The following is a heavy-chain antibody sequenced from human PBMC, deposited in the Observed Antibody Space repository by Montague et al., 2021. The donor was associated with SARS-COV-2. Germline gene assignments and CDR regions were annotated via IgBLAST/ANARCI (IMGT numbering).Heavy chain of an antibody. V-gene: IGHV4-31*03. D-gene: IGHD2-15*01. J-gene: IGHJ6*02. CDR1: GGSISSGGYY. CDR2: IYYSGST. Sequence: TLSLTCTVSGGSISSGGYYWSWIRQHPGKGLEWIGYIYYSGSTYYNPSLKSRVTISVDTSKNQFSLKLSSVTAADTAVYYCARGRGTALFRRIYFGMDVGGQGTTVTVSS. CDR3: ARGRGTALFRRIYFGMDV.